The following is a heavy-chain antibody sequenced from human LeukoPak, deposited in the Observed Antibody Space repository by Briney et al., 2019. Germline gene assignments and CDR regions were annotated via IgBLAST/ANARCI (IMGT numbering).Heavy chain of an antibody. CDR1: GYSFTTYW. CDR2: IQPTDSDK. CDR3: ARRIGPNTSTWTDAFDI. V-gene: IGHV5-51*01. J-gene: IGHJ3*02. D-gene: IGHD6-13*01. Sequence: GESLKISCKGSGYSFTTYWSCGGRQSPGKVLEWMGIIQPTDSDKIYKPSFEGEVTLSVDKSISTAYLQWSSLRASDTAMYYCARRIGPNTSTWTDAFDIWGRGTRVTVSS.